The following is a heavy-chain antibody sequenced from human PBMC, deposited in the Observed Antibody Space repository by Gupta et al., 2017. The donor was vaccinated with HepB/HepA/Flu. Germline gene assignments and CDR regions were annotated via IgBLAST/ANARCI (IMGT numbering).Heavy chain of an antibody. D-gene: IGHD3-3*01. V-gene: IGHV3-23*01. Sequence: EVQLLESVGGLVQPGGSLRLSCAASGFTFSSYAMSWVRQAPGKGMEWVSAISGSGGSTYYADSVKGRFTISRDNSKNTLYLQMNSLRAEDTAVYYCAKDQGDFWSGYQRVHDAFEIWGQGTMVTVSP. CDR2: ISGSGGST. CDR3: AKDQGDFWSGYQRVHDAFEI. CDR1: GFTFSSYA. J-gene: IGHJ3*02.